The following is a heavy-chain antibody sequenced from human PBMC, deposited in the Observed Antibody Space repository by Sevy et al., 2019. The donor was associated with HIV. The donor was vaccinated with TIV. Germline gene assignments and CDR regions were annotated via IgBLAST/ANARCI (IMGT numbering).Heavy chain of an antibody. D-gene: IGHD3-9*01. CDR1: GYTFTSYG. CDR3: ARTPNYDILTGYNNWFDP. V-gene: IGHV1-18*04. J-gene: IGHJ5*02. Sequence: ASVKVSCKASGYTFTSYGINWVRQAPGQGLEWMGWLSAYNGNTNYAQKLQGRVTMTTDTSTSTAYMELRSLRSDDTAVYYCARTPNYDILTGYNNWFDPWGQRTLVTVSS. CDR2: LSAYNGNT.